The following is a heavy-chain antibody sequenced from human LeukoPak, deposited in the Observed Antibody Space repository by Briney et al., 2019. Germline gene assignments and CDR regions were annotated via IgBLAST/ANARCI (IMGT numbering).Heavy chain of an antibody. CDR1: GFTFSSYW. D-gene: IGHD2-2*01. V-gene: IGHV3-7*01. CDR2: IKQDGSEK. CDR3: ARDTGYQLLRWYYGMDV. J-gene: IGHJ6*02. Sequence: GGSLRLSCAASGFTFSSYWMSWVRQAPGKGLEGVANIKQDGSEKYYVDSVKGRFTISRDNAKNSLYLQMNSLRAEDTAVYYCARDTGYQLLRWYYGMDVWGQGTTVTVSS.